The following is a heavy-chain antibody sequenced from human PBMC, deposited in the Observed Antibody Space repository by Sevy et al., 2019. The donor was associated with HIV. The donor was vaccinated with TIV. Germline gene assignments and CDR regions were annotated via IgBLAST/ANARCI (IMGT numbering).Heavy chain of an antibody. V-gene: IGHV3-66*01. D-gene: IGHD5-18*01. CDR3: ARGKSGYGYALNF. CDR2: IHSDDTT. CDR1: GFTVNSNY. Sequence: GGSLRLSCAASGFTVNSNYMTWVRQAPGKGLEGVSVIHSDDTTYHADSVKDRFTISRDNFKNTLYLHMSSLRAEDTAVYYCARGKSGYGYALNFWGQGTLVTVSS. J-gene: IGHJ4*02.